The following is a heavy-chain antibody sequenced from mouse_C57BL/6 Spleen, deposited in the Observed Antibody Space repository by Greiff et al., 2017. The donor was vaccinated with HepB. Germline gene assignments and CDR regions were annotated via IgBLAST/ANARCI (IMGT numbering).Heavy chain of an antibody. D-gene: IGHD1-1*01. Sequence: QVHVKQPGAELVRPGSSVKLSCKASGYTFTSYWMHWVKQRPIQGLEWIGNIDPSDSETHYNQKFKDKATLTVDKSSSTAYMQLSSLTSEDSAVYYCARRTVVAKDYAMDYWGQGTSVTVSS. CDR2: IDPSDSET. V-gene: IGHV1-52*01. J-gene: IGHJ4*01. CDR3: ARRTVVAKDYAMDY. CDR1: GYTFTSYW.